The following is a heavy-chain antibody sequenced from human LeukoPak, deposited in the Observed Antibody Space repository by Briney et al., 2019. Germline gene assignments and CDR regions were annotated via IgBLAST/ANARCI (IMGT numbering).Heavy chain of an antibody. CDR1: GGTFSSYA. D-gene: IGHD6-19*01. Sequence: SVKVSCKASGGTFSSYAISWVRQAPGQGLEWMGGIIPIFGTANYAQKFQGRVTITTDESTSTAYMELSSLRSEDTAVYYCARHSSGWYLFDYWGQGTLVTVSS. CDR3: ARHSSGWYLFDY. V-gene: IGHV1-69*05. J-gene: IGHJ4*02. CDR2: IIPIFGTA.